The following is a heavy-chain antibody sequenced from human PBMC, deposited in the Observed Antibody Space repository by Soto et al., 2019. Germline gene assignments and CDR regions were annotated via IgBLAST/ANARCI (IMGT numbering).Heavy chain of an antibody. CDR1: GGSFSGYY. Sequence: SETLSLTCAVYGGSFSGYYWSWIRQPPGKGLEWIGEINHSGSTNYNPALKSRVTISVDTSKNQFSLKLSSVTAADTAVYYCARVGRVYSSSSVAFDIWGQGTMVTVSS. J-gene: IGHJ3*02. V-gene: IGHV4-34*01. CDR2: INHSGST. CDR3: ARVGRVYSSSSVAFDI. D-gene: IGHD6-6*01.